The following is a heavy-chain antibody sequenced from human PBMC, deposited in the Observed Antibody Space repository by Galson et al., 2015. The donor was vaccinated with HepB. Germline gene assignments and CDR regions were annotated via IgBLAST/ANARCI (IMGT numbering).Heavy chain of an antibody. CDR2: ISSSSSHI. Sequence: SLRLSCAASGFTFSSYSMNWVRQAPGKGLEWVSSISSSSSHIYYADSVKGRFTISRDNAKNSLYLQMNSLRAEDTAVYYCAREDSYRGNPWGDCWGQGTLVTVSS. V-gene: IGHV3-21*06. J-gene: IGHJ4*02. CDR3: AREDSYRGNPWGDC. D-gene: IGHD4-23*01. CDR1: GFTFSSYS.